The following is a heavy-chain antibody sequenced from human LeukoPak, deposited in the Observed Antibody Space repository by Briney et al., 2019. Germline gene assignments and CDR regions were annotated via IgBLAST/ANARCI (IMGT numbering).Heavy chain of an antibody. CDR2: INHSGST. J-gene: IGHJ3*02. CDR3: ARAPCGGDCYSGAFDI. CDR1: GGSFSGYY. D-gene: IGHD2-21*02. Sequence: SETLSLTCAVYGGSFSGYYWSWIRQPPRKGLEWIGEINHSGSTNYNPSLKSRVTISVDTSKNQFSLKLSSVTAADTAVYYCARAPCGGDCYSGAFDIWGQGTMVTVSS. V-gene: IGHV4-34*01.